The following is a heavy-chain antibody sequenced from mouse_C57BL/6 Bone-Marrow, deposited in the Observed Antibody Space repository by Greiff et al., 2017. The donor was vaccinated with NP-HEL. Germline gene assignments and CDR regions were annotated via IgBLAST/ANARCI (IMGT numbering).Heavy chain of an antibody. CDR1: GYSITSGYY. CDR3: ARAKGYDYGSSYYWYFDV. Sequence: DVKLQESGPGLVKPSQSLSLTCSVTGYSITSGYYWNWIRQFPGNKLEWMGYISYDGSNNYNPSLKNRISITRDTSKNQFFLKLNSVTTEDTATYYCARAKGYDYGSSYYWYFDVWGTGTTVTVSS. V-gene: IGHV3-6*01. CDR2: ISYDGSN. J-gene: IGHJ1*03. D-gene: IGHD1-1*01.